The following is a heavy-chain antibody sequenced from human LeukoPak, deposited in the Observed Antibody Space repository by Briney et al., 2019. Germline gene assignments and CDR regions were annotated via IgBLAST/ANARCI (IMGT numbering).Heavy chain of an antibody. D-gene: IGHD6-13*01. J-gene: IGHJ4*02. V-gene: IGHV4-39*01. CDR1: GGSISSTSGY. Sequence: PSETLSLTCTVSGGSISSTSGYWGWIRQPPGKGLEWIGNIYYSGNTYCNPSLKSRVTISVDTSKNQCSLKLSSVTAADTVVYYCAKTTEQHLVQDYWGQGTLVTVSS. CDR3: AKTTEQHLVQDY. CDR2: IYYSGNT.